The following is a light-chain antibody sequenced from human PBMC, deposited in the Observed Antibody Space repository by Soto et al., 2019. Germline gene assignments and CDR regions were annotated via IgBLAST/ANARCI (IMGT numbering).Light chain of an antibody. CDR3: SSYTSSSTLYV. J-gene: IGLJ1*01. V-gene: IGLV2-14*01. CDR2: DVS. CDR1: SSDVGGYNY. Sequence: QSALTQPASVSGSPGQSITISCTGTSSDVGGYNYVSWYQQHPGKAPKLMFYDVSNRPSGVSNRFSGSKSGNTASLPISGLQAEDEADYYCSSYTSSSTLYVFGTGTKLTVL.